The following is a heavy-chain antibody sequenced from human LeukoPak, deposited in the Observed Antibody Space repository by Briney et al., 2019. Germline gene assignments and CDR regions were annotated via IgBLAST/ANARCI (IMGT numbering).Heavy chain of an antibody. CDR1: GFTFSSYA. CDR2: ISGSGGST. J-gene: IGHJ4*02. Sequence: RSGGSLRLSCAASGFTFSSYAMSWVRQAPGKGLEWVSAISGSGGSTYYADSVKGRFTISRDNSKNTLYLQMNSLRAEDTAVYYCAKAPKIVGTSPFDYWGQGTLVTVSS. CDR3: AKAPKIVGTSPFDY. V-gene: IGHV3-23*01. D-gene: IGHD1-26*01.